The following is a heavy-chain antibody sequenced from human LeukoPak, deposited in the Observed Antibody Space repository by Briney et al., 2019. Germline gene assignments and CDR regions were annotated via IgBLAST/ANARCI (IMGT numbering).Heavy chain of an antibody. D-gene: IGHD3-22*01. CDR3: AREDYYDSGSSDY. Sequence: ASVKVSCKVSGYTLTELSMHWVRQAPGQGLEWMGWINPNSGGTNYAQKFQGRVTITRNTSISTAYMELSSLRSEDTAIYYCAREDYYDSGSSDYWGQGTLVTVSS. CDR1: GYTLTELS. V-gene: IGHV1-2*02. CDR2: INPNSGGT. J-gene: IGHJ4*02.